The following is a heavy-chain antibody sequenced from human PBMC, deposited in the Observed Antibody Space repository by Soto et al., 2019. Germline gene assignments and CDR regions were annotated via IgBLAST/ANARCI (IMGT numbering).Heavy chain of an antibody. CDR1: GCNFSSHA. V-gene: IGHV3-23*01. CDR3: AKDKSSYYDILTGYYSYFDY. CDR2: ISGSGGST. Sequence: GGSLRLYFASSGCNFSSHAMSWVSQSAGKGLEWVSAISGSGGSTYYADSVKGRFNISRDNSKNTLYLQMNSLRAEDTAVYYCAKDKSSYYDILTGYYSYFDYCGQGPLVTVSS. J-gene: IGHJ4*02. D-gene: IGHD3-9*01.